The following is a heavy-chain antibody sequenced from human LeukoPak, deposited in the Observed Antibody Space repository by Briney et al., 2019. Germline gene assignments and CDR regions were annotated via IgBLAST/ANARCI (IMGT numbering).Heavy chain of an antibody. J-gene: IGHJ5*02. CDR3: ARIRGGARYFDWLLFNWFDP. V-gene: IGHV3-11*01. CDR1: GFTFSDYY. Sequence: GGSLRLSCAASGFTFSDYYMSWIRQAPGKGLEGVSYISSSGSTIYYADSVKGRFTISRDNAKNSLYLQMNSLRAEDTAVYYCARIRGGARYFDWLLFNWFDPWGQGTLVTVSS. D-gene: IGHD3-9*01. CDR2: ISSSGSTI.